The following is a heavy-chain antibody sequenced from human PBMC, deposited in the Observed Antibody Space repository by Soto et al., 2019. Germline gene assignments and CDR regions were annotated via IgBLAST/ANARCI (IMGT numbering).Heavy chain of an antibody. V-gene: IGHV4-4*02. CDR3: ARKVFLDRSGAMDI. D-gene: IGHD3-10*01. J-gene: IGHJ6*02. CDR1: GGSISTDHW. CDR2: IFHSGST. Sequence: QVQLQESGPGLVKPSGTLSLSCTVSGGSISTDHWWTWVRQSPGEGLEWIGEIFHSGSTAYTPSLKSRVTISVDRSNHLVSLTLNSVTAADTAIYYCARKVFLDRSGAMDIWGRGTTVTVSS.